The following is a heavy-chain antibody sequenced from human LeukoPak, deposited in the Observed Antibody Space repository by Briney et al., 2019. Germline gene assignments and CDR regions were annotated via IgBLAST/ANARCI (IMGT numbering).Heavy chain of an antibody. CDR1: GFTFSSYS. Sequence: GGSLRLSCAASGFTFSSYSMNEVRQAPGKGLEWVSSISSSSSYIYYADSVKGRFTISRDNAKNSLYLQMNSLRAEDTAVYYCARAYYGGNFYYYGMDVWGQGATVTVSS. CDR3: ARAYYGGNFYYYGMDV. J-gene: IGHJ6*02. D-gene: IGHD4-23*01. CDR2: ISSSSSYI. V-gene: IGHV3-21*01.